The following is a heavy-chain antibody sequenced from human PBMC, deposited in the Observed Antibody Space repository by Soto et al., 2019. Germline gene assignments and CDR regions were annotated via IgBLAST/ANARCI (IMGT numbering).Heavy chain of an antibody. D-gene: IGHD5-12*01. J-gene: IGHJ4*02. CDR2: MNPNSGNT. V-gene: IGHV1-8*01. Sequence: GASVKVSCKASGYTFTSYDINWVRQATGQGLEWMGWMNPNSGNTGYAQKFQGRVTMTRNTSISTAYMELSSLRSEDTAVYYCARGVLDIVATRPVYYYDYWGQGTLVTVSS. CDR1: GYTFTSYD. CDR3: ARGVLDIVATRPVYYYDY.